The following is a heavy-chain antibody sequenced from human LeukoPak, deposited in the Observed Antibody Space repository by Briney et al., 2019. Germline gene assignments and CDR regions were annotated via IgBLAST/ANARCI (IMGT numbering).Heavy chain of an antibody. J-gene: IGHJ3*02. CDR2: ISSRSSNK. CDR1: GFTFSNHY. V-gene: IGHV3-11*04. CDR3: AREGWDLNALDI. Sequence: PGGSLRLSCAASGFTFSNHYMSWIRQAPGKGLVWVSYISSRSSNKYYADSVKGRFTISRDNAKNSLYLQMDSLRVEDTAVYYAREGWDLNALDIWGQGTMVTVSP. D-gene: IGHD1-26*01.